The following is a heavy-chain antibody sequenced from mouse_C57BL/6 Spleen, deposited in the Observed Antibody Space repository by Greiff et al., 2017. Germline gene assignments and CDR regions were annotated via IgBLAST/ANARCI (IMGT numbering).Heavy chain of an antibody. Sequence: VQLQQSGAELVRPGASVKLSCKASGYTFTDYYINWVKQRPGQGLEWIARIYPGSGNTYYNEKFKGKATLTAEKSSSTAYMQLSSLTSEDSAVYFCAREGDYGSSYFDCWGQGATLTVAS. CDR3: AREGDYGSSYFDC. V-gene: IGHV1-76*01. CDR2: IYPGSGNT. D-gene: IGHD1-1*01. CDR1: GYTFTDYY. J-gene: IGHJ2*01.